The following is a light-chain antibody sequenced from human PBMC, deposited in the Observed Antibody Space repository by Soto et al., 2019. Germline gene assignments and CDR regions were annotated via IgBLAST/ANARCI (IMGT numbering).Light chain of an antibody. J-gene: IGKJ4*01. Sequence: EIVLTQSPGTLSLSPGERATLSCRASQSVSSSYLAWYQQKPGQAPRLLIYGANNRATGISDRFSGSGSGTDFTLTISRLEYDDSGVYYCQQHGSSQLTLRGGTKA. CDR1: QSVSSSY. CDR2: GAN. CDR3: QQHGSSQLT. V-gene: IGKV3-20*01.